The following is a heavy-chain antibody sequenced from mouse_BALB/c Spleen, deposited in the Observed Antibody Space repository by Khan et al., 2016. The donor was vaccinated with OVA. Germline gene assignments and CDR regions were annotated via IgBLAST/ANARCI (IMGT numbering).Heavy chain of an antibody. D-gene: IGHD1-2*01. Sequence: EVQLQESGPGLVKPSQSLSLTCTVTGYSITSGYGWNWIRQFPGNKLEWMGYISYSSSNNYNPSLKSRISIIRNTSKNQFFLQLNSVTTEDTATYYCARTARIKYWGQGTTLTVSS. CDR2: ISYSSSN. J-gene: IGHJ2*01. CDR1: GYSITSGYG. CDR3: ARTARIKY. V-gene: IGHV3-2*02.